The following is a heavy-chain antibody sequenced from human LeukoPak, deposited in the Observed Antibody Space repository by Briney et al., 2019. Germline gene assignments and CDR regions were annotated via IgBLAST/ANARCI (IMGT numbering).Heavy chain of an antibody. CDR3: AKASSVKYPRGAFDI. CDR1: GFTFSSYA. CDR2: ISSNGGST. Sequence: PGGSLRLSCAASGFTFSSYAMHWVRQAPGKGLEYVSAISSNGGSTYYANSVKGRFTISRDNSKNTLYLQMNSLRAEDTAVYYCAKASSVKYPRGAFDIWGQGTMVTVSS. V-gene: IGHV3-64*01. D-gene: IGHD2-2*02. J-gene: IGHJ3*02.